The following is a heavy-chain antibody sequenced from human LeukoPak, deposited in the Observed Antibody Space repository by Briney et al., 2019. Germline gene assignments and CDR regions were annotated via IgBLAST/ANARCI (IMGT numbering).Heavy chain of an antibody. J-gene: IGHJ5*02. CDR3: ARVLGGAWFDP. CDR1: GYSISSGYY. Sequence: SETLSLTCAVSGYSISSGYYWGWIRQPPGKGLEWIGSIYHSGSTYFNPSLKSRVTISVDTSKNQFSLKLSSVTAADTAVYYCARVLGGAWFDPWGQGTLVTVSS. CDR2: IYHSGST. V-gene: IGHV4-38-2*01. D-gene: IGHD2-8*02.